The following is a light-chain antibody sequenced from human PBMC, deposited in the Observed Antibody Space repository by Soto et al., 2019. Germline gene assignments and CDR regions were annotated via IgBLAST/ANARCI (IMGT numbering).Light chain of an antibody. CDR2: GNN. Sequence: QSVVTQPPSVSGAPGQRVTISCTGSSSNIGAGYDVHWYQQFPGTAPKLLIYGNNNRPSGVPDRCSGSKSGTSASLAITGLQAEDEADYYCQSFDTRLNSVVFGGGTKLTVL. V-gene: IGLV1-40*01. CDR1: SSNIGAGYD. J-gene: IGLJ2*01. CDR3: QSFDTRLNSVV.